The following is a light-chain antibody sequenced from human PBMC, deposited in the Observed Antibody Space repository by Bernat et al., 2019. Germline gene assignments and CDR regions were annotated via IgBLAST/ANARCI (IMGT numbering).Light chain of an antibody. CDR1: QSVSTN. CDR2: AAS. J-gene: IGKJ1*01. Sequence: EIVMTQSPATLSVSPGERATLPCRASQSVSTNLAWYQQRPGQAPRPLIYAASTRAPGIPARFSGSGSGTEFTLTISSLQSEDFAVYYCQQYSSSPRTFGQGTKVEIK. CDR3: QQYSSSPRT. V-gene: IGKV3-15*01.